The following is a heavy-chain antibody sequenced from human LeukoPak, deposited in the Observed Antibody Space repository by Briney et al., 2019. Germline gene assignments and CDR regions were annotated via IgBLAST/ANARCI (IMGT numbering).Heavy chain of an antibody. Sequence: ASVKISCKASGGTFSSYAISWVRQAPGQGLEWMGRIIPIFGTANYAQKFQGRVTITTDESTSTAYMELSSLRSEDTAVYYCARDGVSSSFGYWGQGTLVTVSS. CDR3: ARDGVSSSFGY. CDR2: IIPIFGTA. D-gene: IGHD6-13*01. V-gene: IGHV1-69*05. CDR1: GGTFSSYA. J-gene: IGHJ4*02.